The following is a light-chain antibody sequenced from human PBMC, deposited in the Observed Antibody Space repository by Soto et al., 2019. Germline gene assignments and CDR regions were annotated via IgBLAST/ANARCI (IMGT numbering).Light chain of an antibody. Sequence: EIVLTQSPGTLTLSPGQRVTLSCRASQSVSSSYLVWYQQKPGQAPRLLIYGASSRATDIPDRFSGSGSGTDFTLTISSLEPEDSAVYYCQQYGRSVTFGGGTKVEIK. J-gene: IGKJ4*01. CDR3: QQYGRSVT. CDR2: GAS. V-gene: IGKV3-20*01. CDR1: QSVSSSY.